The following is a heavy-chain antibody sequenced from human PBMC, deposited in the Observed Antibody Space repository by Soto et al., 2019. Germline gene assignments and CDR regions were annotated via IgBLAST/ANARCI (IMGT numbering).Heavy chain of an antibody. CDR1: GFTFASYH. J-gene: IGHJ3*01. CDR2: INPSSSHI. V-gene: IGHV3-21*04. Sequence: EVQLVESGGGLVMPGGSLRLSCAASGFTFASYHMSWVRQAPGKGLDWVSSINPSSSHIYYADSVRGRFTISRDDSNNSPYLHMNSLRTEDVAIYYCTRGYCGGVGCYLRRDAFDVWGQGTTVMVSS. CDR3: TRGYCGGVGCYLRRDAFDV. D-gene: IGHD2-15*01.